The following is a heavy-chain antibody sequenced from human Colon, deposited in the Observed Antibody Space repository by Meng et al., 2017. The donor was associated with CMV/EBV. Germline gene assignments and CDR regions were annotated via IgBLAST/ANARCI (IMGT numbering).Heavy chain of an antibody. D-gene: IGHD3-3*01. V-gene: IGHV3-11*01. CDR2: MTNSGKTI. Sequence: GESLKISCGAPGFIFSDYSMSWIRQAPGKGLEWLSYMTNSGKTITYADSVKGRFTISRDNAKNSLYLDMNSLRVEDTAMYYCVRDGVTPDYWDQGTLVTVSS. CDR1: GFIFSDYS. CDR3: VRDGVTPDY. J-gene: IGHJ4*02.